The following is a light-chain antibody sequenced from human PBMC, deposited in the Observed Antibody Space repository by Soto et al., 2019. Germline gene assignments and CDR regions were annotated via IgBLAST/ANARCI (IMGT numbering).Light chain of an antibody. J-gene: IGKJ5*01. CDR3: QQRSNWFT. CDR2: DAS. Sequence: EIVLTQSPATLSLSPGERATLSCRASQSVSTYLGWYQQKPGQAPRLLIYDASNRATGIPARCSGSGSGTDFTLTSSSLEPEDFEFYYCQQRSNWFTFGQGTRLEIK. CDR1: QSVSTY. V-gene: IGKV3-11*01.